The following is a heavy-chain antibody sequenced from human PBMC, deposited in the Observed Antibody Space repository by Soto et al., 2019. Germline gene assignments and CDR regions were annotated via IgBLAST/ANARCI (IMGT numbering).Heavy chain of an antibody. CDR2: IWYDGSNK. J-gene: IGHJ4*02. CDR1: GFTFSSYG. D-gene: IGHD1-26*01. CDR3: ASEIRVVGATLGIHFAY. Sequence: GGSLRLSCAASGFTFSSYGMHWVRQAPGKGLEWVAVIWYDGSNKYYADSVKGRFTISRDNSKNTLYLQMNSLRAEDTAVYYCASEIRVVGATLGIHFAYAGQGHLVTVS. V-gene: IGHV3-33*01.